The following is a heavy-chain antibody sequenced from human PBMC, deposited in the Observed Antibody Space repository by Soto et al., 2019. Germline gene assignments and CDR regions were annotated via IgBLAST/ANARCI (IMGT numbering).Heavy chain of an antibody. CDR2: IYWDDDK. CDR3: AHVPRKQLSPRAPVVY. D-gene: IGHD1-1*01. J-gene: IGHJ4*02. Sequence: QITLKESGPTLVKPTQTLTLTCTFSGFSLSTSGVGVGWIRQPPGKALEWLGIIYWDDDKRYRPSLKSRLTITXXTXKXXLGLTRTNIDPFDTATSYCAHVPRKQLSPRAPVVYWGQGTPVTVSS. CDR1: GFSLSTSGVG. V-gene: IGHV2-5*02.